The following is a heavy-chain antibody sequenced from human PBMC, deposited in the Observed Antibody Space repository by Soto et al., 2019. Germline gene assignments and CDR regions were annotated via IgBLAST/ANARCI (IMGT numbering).Heavy chain of an antibody. CDR3: VIPLSDFWSGYDK. D-gene: IGHD3-3*01. CDR2: ISSNGSST. V-gene: IGHV3-64D*08. CDR1: GFTFSSYW. J-gene: IGHJ4*02. Sequence: GGSLRLSCAASGFTFSSYWMHWVRQAPGKGLEYVSAISSNGSSTYYADSVKGRFTISRDNSKNTLYLQMSSLRAEDTAVYYCVIPLSDFWSGYDKWGQGTPVTVSS.